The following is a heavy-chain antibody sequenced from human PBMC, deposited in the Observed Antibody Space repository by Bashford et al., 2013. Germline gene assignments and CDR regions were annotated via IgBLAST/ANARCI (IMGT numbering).Heavy chain of an antibody. CDR2: IDPSDSYS. D-gene: IGHD3-10*01. V-gene: IGHV5-10-1*01. Sequence: ESLKISCKGSGYTFTRYWISSGAPGARERPGVDGRIDPSDSYSNYSPSFQGHVTISADKSINTVYLQWSSLKASDTAMYYCARLDGSGSYYNNNWLDPWGQGTRVTVSS. J-gene: IGHJ5*02. CDR3: ARLDGSGSYYNNNWLDP. CDR1: GYTFTRYW.